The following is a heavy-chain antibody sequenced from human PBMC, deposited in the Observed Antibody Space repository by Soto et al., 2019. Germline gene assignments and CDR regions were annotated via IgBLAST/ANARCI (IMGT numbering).Heavy chain of an antibody. D-gene: IGHD1-26*01. V-gene: IGHV3-48*01. CDR3: ARGAFEGSDAFDV. J-gene: IGHJ3*01. Sequence: EVQLVESGGGLVQPGGSLRLSCAASGFTFDSYSMNWVRQAPGKGLEWVSYISGRSSTIYYADSVKGRFTISRDNARNSLYLRMNSLRAEDTAVFYCARGAFEGSDAFDVWGLGTMVTVSS. CDR1: GFTFDSYS. CDR2: ISGRSSTI.